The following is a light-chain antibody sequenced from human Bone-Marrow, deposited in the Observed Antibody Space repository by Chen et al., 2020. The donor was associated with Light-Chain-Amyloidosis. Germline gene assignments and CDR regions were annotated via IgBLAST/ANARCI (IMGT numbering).Light chain of an antibody. CDR3: QVWDRSSDRPV. CDR1: NIGSTS. J-gene: IGLJ3*02. Sequence: SYVLTQPSSVSVGPGQTATSACGGNNIGSTSVHWYQQTPGQAPLLVVYDDSARPSGIPERLSGSNSGNTATLTISRFEAGDEADYYCQVWDRSSDRPVFGGGTKLTVL. CDR2: DDS. V-gene: IGLV3-21*02.